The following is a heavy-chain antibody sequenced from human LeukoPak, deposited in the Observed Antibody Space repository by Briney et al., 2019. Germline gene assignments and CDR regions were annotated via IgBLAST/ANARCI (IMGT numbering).Heavy chain of an antibody. CDR3: ARGSGLFDY. Sequence: PSETLSLTCTVSGGSISSYYWSWIRQPPGKGLEWIGYIYYSGSTNYNPSLKSRDTISVDTSKNQFSLKLSSVTAADTAVYYCARGSGLFDYWGQGTLVTVS. V-gene: IGHV4-59*01. CDR1: GGSISSYY. CDR2: IYYSGST. J-gene: IGHJ4*02. D-gene: IGHD3-10*01.